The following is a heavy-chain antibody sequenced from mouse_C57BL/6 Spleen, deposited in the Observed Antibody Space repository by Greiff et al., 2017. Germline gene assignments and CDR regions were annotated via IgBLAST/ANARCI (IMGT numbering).Heavy chain of an antibody. CDR1: GYAFSSYW. J-gene: IGHJ4*01. CDR3: ASDDYDNYYAMDY. D-gene: IGHD2-4*01. Sequence: VQLQQSGAELVKPGASVKISCKASGYAFSSYWMNWVKQRPGKGLEWIGQIYPGDGDTNYNGKFKGKATLTADKSSSTAYMQLSSLTSGDSAVYFCASDDYDNYYAMDYWGQGTSVTVSS. V-gene: IGHV1-80*01. CDR2: IYPGDGDT.